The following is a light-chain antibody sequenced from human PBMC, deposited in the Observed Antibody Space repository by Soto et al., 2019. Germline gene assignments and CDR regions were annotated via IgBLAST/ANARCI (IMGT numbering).Light chain of an antibody. V-gene: IGKV3-20*01. CDR3: QQYGSSPHT. CDR1: QSVSSSY. CDR2: GAS. J-gene: IGKJ2*01. Sequence: EIVLTQSPGTLSLSPGERATLSCRASQSVSSSYLAWYQHKPGQAPRLLIYGASSRATGIPDRFSGSGSGTDFTLTISSPEPEDVAVYYCQQYGSSPHTFGQGTKLEIK.